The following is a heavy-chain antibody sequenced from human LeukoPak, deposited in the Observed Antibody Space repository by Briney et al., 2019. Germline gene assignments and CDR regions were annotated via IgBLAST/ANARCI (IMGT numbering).Heavy chain of an antibody. J-gene: IGHJ4*02. CDR2: ISAYDGNT. Sequence: GASVKVSCKASGYTFISYGISWVRQAPGQGLEWMGWISAYDGNTNYAQKLQGRVTMTTDTSTSTAYMELRSLRSDDTAVYYCARVRGYYDSSGPRDYWGQGTLVTVSS. CDR3: ARVRGYYDSSGPRDY. CDR1: GYTFISYG. V-gene: IGHV1-18*01. D-gene: IGHD3-22*01.